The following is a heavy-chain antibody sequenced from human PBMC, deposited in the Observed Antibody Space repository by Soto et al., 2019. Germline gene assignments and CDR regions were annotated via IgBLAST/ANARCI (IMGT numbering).Heavy chain of an antibody. CDR2: IYYSGST. J-gene: IGHJ5*02. CDR3: ARHRTLSP. Sequence: SETLSLTCTVSSGSISTYYWSWIRQPPGKGLEWIGYIYYSGSTNYNPSLKSRVTISVDTSKNQFSLKLTSVTAADTAVYYCARHRTLSPWGQGTLVTVSS. CDR1: SGSISTYY. V-gene: IGHV4-59*08.